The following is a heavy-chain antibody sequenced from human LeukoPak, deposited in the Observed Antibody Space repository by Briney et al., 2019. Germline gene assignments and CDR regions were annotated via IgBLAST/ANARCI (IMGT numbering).Heavy chain of an antibody. V-gene: IGHV3-48*03. D-gene: IGHD2-2*01. Sequence: PGGSLRLSCADSGFTFSSYEMTWVRQAPGKGLEWISYIKGSGSPIYYADSVKGRFTISRDNAKNSLSLQMNSLRSEDTSVYCCAREVYSYALDALDLWGQGTMVTVSS. CDR3: AREVYSYALDALDL. J-gene: IGHJ3*01. CDR2: IKGSGSPI. CDR1: GFTFSSYE.